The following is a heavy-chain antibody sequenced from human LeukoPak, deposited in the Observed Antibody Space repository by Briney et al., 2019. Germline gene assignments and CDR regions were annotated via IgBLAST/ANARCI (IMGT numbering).Heavy chain of an antibody. CDR1: GFTFSTYG. Sequence: GGSLRLSCAASGFTFSTYGMTWVRQAPGKGLEWVSAISGSAATTFYADSVKGRFTISRDNSKNTLYLQMNSLRAEDTALYYCAKDLLRGHSYASRPGYFDSRGQGTLVTVSS. CDR2: ISGSAATT. V-gene: IGHV3-23*01. CDR3: AKDLLRGHSYASRPGYFDS. J-gene: IGHJ4*02. D-gene: IGHD5-18*01.